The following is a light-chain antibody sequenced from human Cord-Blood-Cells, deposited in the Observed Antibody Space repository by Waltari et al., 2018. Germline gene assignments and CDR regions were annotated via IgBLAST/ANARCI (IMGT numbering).Light chain of an antibody. CDR1: SSDVGGSNS. CDR2: DVS. J-gene: IGLJ2*01. Sequence: QSALTQPRSVSGSPGQSVTISCTGTSSDVGGSNSVSWYQQHPGKSPKLMIYDVSKRPSGVPDRFSGSQSGNTASLTISGLQAEDEADYCCCSYAGSYTLVFGGGTKLTV. V-gene: IGLV2-11*01. CDR3: CSYAGSYTLV.